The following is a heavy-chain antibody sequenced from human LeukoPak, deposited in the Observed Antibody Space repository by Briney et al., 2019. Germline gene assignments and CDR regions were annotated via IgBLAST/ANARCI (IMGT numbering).Heavy chain of an antibody. J-gene: IGHJ6*02. V-gene: IGHV1-2*02. D-gene: IGHD2-15*01. CDR1: GYTFSDYY. CDR3: ARMDCSGGSCYHYYYGVDV. CDR2: INPNSGGT. Sequence: ASVNVSCKASGYTFSDYYMHWVRQAPGQGLEWMGWINPNSGGTYYAQKFQGRVSMTRDTSISTAYMELSRLRSDDTAVYYCARMDCSGGSCYHYYYGVDVGSQGTTVTASS.